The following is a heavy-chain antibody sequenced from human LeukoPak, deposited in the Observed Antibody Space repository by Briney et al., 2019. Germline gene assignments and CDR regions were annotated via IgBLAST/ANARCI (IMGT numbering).Heavy chain of an antibody. J-gene: IGHJ4*02. CDR3: ARAIPDDYYDFWSGELPVVY. CDR1: GGSISSYY. V-gene: IGHV4-4*07. D-gene: IGHD3-3*01. CDR2: IYTSGST. Sequence: SETLSLTCTVSGGSISSYYWSWIRQPAGKGLEWIGRIYTSGSTNYNPSLKSRVTMSVDTSKNQFSLKLSSVTAADTAVYYCARAIPDDYYDFWSGELPVVYWGQGTLVTVSS.